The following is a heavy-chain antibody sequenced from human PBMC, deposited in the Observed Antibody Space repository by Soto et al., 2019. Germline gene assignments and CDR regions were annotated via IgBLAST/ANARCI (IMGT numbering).Heavy chain of an antibody. J-gene: IGHJ6*02. CDR2: IYYSGST. CDR1: GGSISSYY. V-gene: IGHV4-59*01. Sequence: QVQLQESGPGLVKPSETLSLTCTVSGGSISSYYWSWIRQPPGKGLEWIGYIYYSGSTNYNPSLKGRVTISGDPSKNQFSPKVGSVAPAGTAVYLWARGDPLLWFGEKVYYGMDVWGQGTTVTVSS. D-gene: IGHD3-10*01. CDR3: ARGDPLLWFGEKVYYGMDV.